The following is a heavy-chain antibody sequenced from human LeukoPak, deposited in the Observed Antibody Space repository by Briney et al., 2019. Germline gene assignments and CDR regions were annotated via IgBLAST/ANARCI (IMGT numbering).Heavy chain of an antibody. D-gene: IGHD5-24*01. J-gene: IGHJ4*02. Sequence: PGGSLRLSCGASGFTFGTYWMHWVRQAPGKGLEWVSGISDSGRNTYYADSVNGRFTISRDISKNTVYLQMNSLRAEDTALYYCAKRLRDGYNSPIDYWGQGALVTVSS. CDR1: GFTFGTYW. CDR2: ISDSGRNT. CDR3: AKRLRDGYNSPIDY. V-gene: IGHV3-23*01.